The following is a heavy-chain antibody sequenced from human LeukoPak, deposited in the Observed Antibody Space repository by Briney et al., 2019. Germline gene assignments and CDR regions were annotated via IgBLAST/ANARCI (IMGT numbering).Heavy chain of an antibody. J-gene: IGHJ4*02. Sequence: EPSETLSLTYAVYGGSFSGYYWSWIRQPPGKGLEWIGEINHSGSTNYNPSLKSRVTISVDTSKNQFSLKLSSVTAADTAVYYCARQFRAYFDYWGQGTLVTVSS. CDR1: GGSFSGYY. D-gene: IGHD5-24*01. V-gene: IGHV4-34*01. CDR3: ARQFRAYFDY. CDR2: INHSGST.